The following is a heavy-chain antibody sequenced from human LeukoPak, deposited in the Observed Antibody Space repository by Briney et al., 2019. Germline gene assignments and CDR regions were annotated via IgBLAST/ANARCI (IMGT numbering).Heavy chain of an antibody. CDR1: KFTFSNYW. D-gene: IGHD3-16*02. J-gene: IGHJ3*02. V-gene: IGHV3-7*01. CDR2: ISTDGNTK. Sequence: GGSLTLSCAASKFTFSNYWMSWVRQAPGKGLEWVGNISTDGNTKYHAASVRNRFTISRDNDKSSLFMRMSSLSTETTFLYYCATQLYGHFDIWGQGTMVTVSS. CDR3: ATQLYGHFDI.